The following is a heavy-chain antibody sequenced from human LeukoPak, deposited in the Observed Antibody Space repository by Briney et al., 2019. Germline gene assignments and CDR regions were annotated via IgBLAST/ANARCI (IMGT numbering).Heavy chain of an antibody. CDR1: GGSFSGYY. CDR3: ARDSPPQYASSSAGFDY. CDR2: IYYRGNT. J-gene: IGHJ4*02. D-gene: IGHD6-6*01. V-gene: IGHV4-59*01. Sequence: SETLSLTCTVYGGSFSGYYWSWIRQPPGKGLEWIGYIYYRGNTNYNPSLKSRVIISIDTSKNQFSLKLSSVTAADTAVYFCARDSPPQYASSSAGFDYWGQGTLVTVSS.